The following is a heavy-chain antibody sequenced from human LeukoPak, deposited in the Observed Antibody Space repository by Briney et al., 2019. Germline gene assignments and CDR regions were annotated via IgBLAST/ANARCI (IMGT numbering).Heavy chain of an antibody. J-gene: IGHJ4*02. V-gene: IGHV3-33*01. D-gene: IGHD5-18*01. CDR1: GFTYGSYG. CDR3: ASGGIQLWLASL. CDR2: IWYDGSNQ. Sequence: GGSLRLSCAASGFTYGSYGMHWVRQAPGKGLEWVAHIWYDGSNQYYADSVKGRFTISRDNSKNTLYLQMNSLRAEDTAVYYCASGGIQLWLASLWGQGTLVTVSS.